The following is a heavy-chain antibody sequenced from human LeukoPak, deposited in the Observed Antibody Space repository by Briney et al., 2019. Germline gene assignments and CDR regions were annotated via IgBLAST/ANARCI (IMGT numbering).Heavy chain of an antibody. CDR2: IYYSGST. Sequence: PSETLSLTCTVSGGSISSYYWSWIRQPPGKGLEWIGYIYYSGSTNYNPSLKSRVTISVDTSKNQFSLTLSSATAADTAVYYCARGGYSSSWGYYFDYWGQGTLVTVSS. CDR1: GGSISSYY. J-gene: IGHJ4*02. V-gene: IGHV4-59*01. D-gene: IGHD6-13*01. CDR3: ARGGYSSSWGYYFDY.